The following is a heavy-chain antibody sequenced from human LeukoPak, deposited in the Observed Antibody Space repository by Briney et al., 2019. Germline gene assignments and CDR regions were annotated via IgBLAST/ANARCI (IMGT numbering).Heavy chain of an antibody. CDR1: GYTFTSYG. CDR3: ARDPMAIVVVPAAMVSAFDI. J-gene: IGHJ3*02. Sequence: ASVKVSCKASGYTFTSYGISWVRQAPGQAREWMGWISAYNGNTNYAQKLQGRVTMTTDTSTSTANMELRSLRSDDTAVYYCARDPMAIVVVPAAMVSAFDIWGQGTMVTVSS. CDR2: ISAYNGNT. V-gene: IGHV1-18*01. D-gene: IGHD2-2*01.